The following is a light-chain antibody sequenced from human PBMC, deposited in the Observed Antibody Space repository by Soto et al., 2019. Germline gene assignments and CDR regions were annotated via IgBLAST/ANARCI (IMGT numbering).Light chain of an antibody. CDR3: QQRGNWPQT. CDR1: QNVANY. V-gene: IGKV3-11*01. Sequence: EIVLTQSPATLSFSPGERATLSCRASQNVANYLDWYQQKPGQAPRLLIYESSNRATGIAARFSGSGSGTDFTPTISSLEPEDFAVYYCQQRGNWPQTFGQGTKVEIX. CDR2: ESS. J-gene: IGKJ1*01.